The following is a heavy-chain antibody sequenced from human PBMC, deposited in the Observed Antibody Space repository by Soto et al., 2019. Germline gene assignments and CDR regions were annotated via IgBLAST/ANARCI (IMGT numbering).Heavy chain of an antibody. D-gene: IGHD3-3*01. V-gene: IGHV5-51*03. CDR3: ARLGFNYDFLSGYYNVHHYYGIDV. CDR1: GDKVSTWHNFTSYW. Sequence: EVQLVQSGAEVKKPGESLKISCMGSGDKVSTWHNFTSYWIAWVRQMPGEGLEWMGIIYPGDSDTRYSPSFQGQVTISADKSINSVYLQWSSLKASDTATYYCARLGFNYDFLSGYYNVHHYYGIDVWGQGTTVTVSS. J-gene: IGHJ6*02. CDR2: IYPGDSDT.